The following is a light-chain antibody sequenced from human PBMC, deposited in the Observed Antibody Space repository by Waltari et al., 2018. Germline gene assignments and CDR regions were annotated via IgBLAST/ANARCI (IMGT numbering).Light chain of an antibody. V-gene: IGKV3-15*01. J-gene: IGKJ1*01. CDR2: GAS. CDR3: QQYNNWPPWT. CDR1: QSVSSN. Sequence: EIVMTQSPATLSVSPGERASLSCRASQSVSSNFAWYQQKPGQTPRLLIYGASTRATGIPARFSGSWSGTEFTLTISSLQSEDFAVYYCQQYNNWPPWTFGQGTKVEIK.